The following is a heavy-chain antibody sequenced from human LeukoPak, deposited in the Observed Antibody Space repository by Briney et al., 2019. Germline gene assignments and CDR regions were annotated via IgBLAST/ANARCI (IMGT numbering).Heavy chain of an antibody. V-gene: IGHV3-30-3*01. J-gene: IGHJ5*02. CDR2: ISYDGSNK. D-gene: IGHD6-13*01. CDR3: ARDLGSSWDPRFDP. CDR1: GFTFSSYA. Sequence: GGSLRLSCAASGFTFSSYAMHWVRQAPGKGLEWMAVISYDGSNKYYADSVKGRFTISRDNSKNTLYLQMNSLRAEDTAVYYCARDLGSSWDPRFDPWGQGTLVTVSS.